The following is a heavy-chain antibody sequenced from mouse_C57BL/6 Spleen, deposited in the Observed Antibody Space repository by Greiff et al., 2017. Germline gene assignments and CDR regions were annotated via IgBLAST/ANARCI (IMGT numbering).Heavy chain of an antibody. CDR2: ISYDGSN. Sequence: VQLKESGPGLVKPSQSLSLTCSVTGYSITSGYYWNWIRQFPGNKLEWMGYISYDGSNNYNPSLKNRISITRDTSKNQFFLKLNSVTTEDTATYYCARDLSGYPFAYWGQGTLVTVSA. J-gene: IGHJ3*01. CDR3: ARDLSGYPFAY. V-gene: IGHV3-6*01. D-gene: IGHD2-2*01. CDR1: GYSITSGYY.